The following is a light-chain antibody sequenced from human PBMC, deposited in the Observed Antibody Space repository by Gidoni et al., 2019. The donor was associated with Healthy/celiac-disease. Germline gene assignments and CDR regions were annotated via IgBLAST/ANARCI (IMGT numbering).Light chain of an antibody. V-gene: IGKV1-39*01. Sequence: DIQMTQSPSSLSASVGDRVTITCRASQSISSYLNLYQEKPGKAPKLLIYAASSLQSGVPSRFSVSGSGTDFTLTISSLQPEDFATYYCQQSYSTLIFTFGPGTKVDIK. CDR3: QQSYSTLIFT. J-gene: IGKJ3*01. CDR1: QSISSY. CDR2: AAS.